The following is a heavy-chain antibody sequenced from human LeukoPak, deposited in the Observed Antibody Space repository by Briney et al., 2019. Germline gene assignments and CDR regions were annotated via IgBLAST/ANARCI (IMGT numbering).Heavy chain of an antibody. CDR2: INTNTGNP. V-gene: IGHV7-4-1*02. CDR3: ARDKSLRAMDPGDFDY. CDR1: GYTFTSYT. Sequence: ASVKVSCKASGYTFTSYTMNWVRQAPGQGLEWMGWINTNTGNPTYAQGFTGRFVFSLDTSVGTAYLQISSLKAEDTAVYYCARDKSLRAMDPGDFDYWGQGTLVTVSS. J-gene: IGHJ4*02. D-gene: IGHD5-18*01.